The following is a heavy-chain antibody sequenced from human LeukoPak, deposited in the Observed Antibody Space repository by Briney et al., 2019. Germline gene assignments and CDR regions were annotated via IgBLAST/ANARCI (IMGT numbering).Heavy chain of an antibody. CDR2: ISESGGNT. CDR3: ARYDGGSGPFDY. J-gene: IGHJ4*02. V-gene: IGHV3-23*01. Sequence: PGGSLRLSCAASGFTFSNYAVSWVRQAPGKGLEWVSSISESGGNTYDADSVKGRFTISRDNSKNTLFLQMNSLRAEDTAVYYCARYDGGSGPFDYWGQGTLVTVSS. D-gene: IGHD3-10*01. CDR1: GFTFSNYA.